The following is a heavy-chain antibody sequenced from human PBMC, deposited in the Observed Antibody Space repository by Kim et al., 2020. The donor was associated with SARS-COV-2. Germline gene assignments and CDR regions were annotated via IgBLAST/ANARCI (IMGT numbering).Heavy chain of an antibody. CDR3: ARGGWELQFDY. J-gene: IGHJ4*02. V-gene: IGHV6-1*01. Sequence: NEYAVSVKSRITINPDTSKNQFSLQLNSVTPEDTAVYYCARGGWELQFDYWGQGTLVTVSS. CDR2: N. D-gene: IGHD1-26*01.